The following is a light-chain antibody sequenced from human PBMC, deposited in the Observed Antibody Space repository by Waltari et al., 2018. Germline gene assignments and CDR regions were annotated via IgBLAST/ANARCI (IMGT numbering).Light chain of an antibody. V-gene: IGKV3-20*01. CDR1: PSVSSSY. Sequence: EIVLTQSPGTLSLSPGERATLSCRASPSVSSSYLAWYQQKPGQAPRLLIYGASSRATGIPDRFSGSGSGTDFTLTMSRLEPEDFAVYYCQQYGNTPLTFGGGTKVEIK. CDR3: QQYGNTPLT. J-gene: IGKJ4*01. CDR2: GAS.